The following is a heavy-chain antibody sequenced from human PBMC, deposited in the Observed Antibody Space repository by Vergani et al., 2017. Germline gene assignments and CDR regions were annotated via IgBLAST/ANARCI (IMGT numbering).Heavy chain of an antibody. D-gene: IGHD4-11*01. CDR3: ARVNTETNGHRYYYCYMDV. CDR2: IDHTGRP. CDR1: GGSFTSYH. J-gene: IGHJ6*03. Sequence: QVQLQQWGGGLLKPSETLSLTCVVNGGSFTSYHWTWIRPSPGEGLEWVGDIDHTGRPDYNPSLKSRLTMSVDKSRNQFSLTLNSVTATDTAIYFCARVNTETNGHRYYYCYMDVWGQGTAVTVS. V-gene: IGHV4-34*01.